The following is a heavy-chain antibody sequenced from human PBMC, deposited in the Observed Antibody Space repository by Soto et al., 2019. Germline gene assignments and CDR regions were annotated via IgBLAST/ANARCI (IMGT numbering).Heavy chain of an antibody. D-gene: IGHD3-22*01. CDR3: ARDGSMILTE. Sequence: QVELVEWGGGVVQPGRSLRISCAASGFTFTTYGMHWVRQAPGKGLEWVAHIWYDGSNKYYADSVKGRFTISRDNSKGTVCLQMNSLRAEDTAVYYCARDGSMILTEWGQGTLVTVSS. CDR1: GFTFTTYG. CDR2: IWYDGSNK. J-gene: IGHJ4*02. V-gene: IGHV3-33*01.